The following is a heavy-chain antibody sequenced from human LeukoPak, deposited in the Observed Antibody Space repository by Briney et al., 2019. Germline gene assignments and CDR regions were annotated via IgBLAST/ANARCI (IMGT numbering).Heavy chain of an antibody. CDR1: GFTFTNYA. CDR3: ARRSPGTGTHSMDV. Sequence: QSGGSLRLSCAASGFTFTNYAMSWVRQAPGKGLEWVSGIGVGGTSTHYADSVKGRFTISRDESRNTVFLQMNSLRAEDTAVYYCARRSPGTGTHSMDVWGQGTTVTVSS. D-gene: IGHD1-1*01. V-gene: IGHV3-23*01. J-gene: IGHJ6*02. CDR2: IGVGGTST.